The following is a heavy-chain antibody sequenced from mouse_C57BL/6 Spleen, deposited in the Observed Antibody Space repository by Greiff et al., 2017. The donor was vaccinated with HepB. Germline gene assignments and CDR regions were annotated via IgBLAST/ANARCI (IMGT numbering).Heavy chain of an antibody. J-gene: IGHJ4*01. CDR3: AYSQSGYYYAMDY. Sequence: VQLQQSGPELVKPGASVKISCKASGYAFSSSWMNWVKQRPGKGLEWIGRIYPGDGDTNYNGKFKGKATLTADKSSSTAYMQLSSLTSEDSAVYFCAYSQSGYYYAMDYWGQGTSVTVSS. CDR2: IYPGDGDT. V-gene: IGHV1-82*01. D-gene: IGHD3-2*02. CDR1: GYAFSSSW.